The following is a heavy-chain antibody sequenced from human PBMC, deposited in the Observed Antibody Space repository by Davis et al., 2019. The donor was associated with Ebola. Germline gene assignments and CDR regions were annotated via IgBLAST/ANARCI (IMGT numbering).Heavy chain of an antibody. CDR3: TNYYGSV. CDR1: GGSISSYY. D-gene: IGHD3-10*01. CDR2: IYYSGST. J-gene: IGHJ4*02. Sequence: SETLSLTCTVSGGSISSYYWSWIRQPPGKGLEWIGYIYYSGSTNYNPSLKSRVTISVDTSKSQFSLKLTSMTAADTAVYYCTNYYGSVWGQGTLVTVSS. V-gene: IGHV4-59*01.